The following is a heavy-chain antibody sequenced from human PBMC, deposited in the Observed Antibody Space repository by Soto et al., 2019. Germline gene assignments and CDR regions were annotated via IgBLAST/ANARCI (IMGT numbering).Heavy chain of an antibody. Sequence: GGSLRLSCAASGFICSSYDMSWVRQAPGKGLEWVSTILVDGRTFYVDSVEGRFTISRDSSQNTVYLQMNSLTAGDTALYYCAKATATGGGDFDICGQVTMVTFSS. CDR1: GFICSSYD. CDR3: AKATATGGGDFDI. CDR2: ILVDGRT. J-gene: IGHJ3*02. D-gene: IGHD2-8*02. V-gene: IGHV3-23*01.